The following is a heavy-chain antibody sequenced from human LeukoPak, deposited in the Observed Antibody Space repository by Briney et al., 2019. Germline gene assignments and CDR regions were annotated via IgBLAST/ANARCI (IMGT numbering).Heavy chain of an antibody. CDR3: AADDLTRAY. V-gene: IGHV1-58*02. J-gene: IGHJ4*02. CDR2: IVVGSGNA. CDR1: GFTFTNSA. Sequence: GASVKVSCKASGFTFTNSAIQCVRQARGQRLEWLGWIVVGSGNANYAQKFQDRVIITRDMSTSTAYMEVSSLRSEDTAVYYCAADDLTRAYWGQGTLVTASS.